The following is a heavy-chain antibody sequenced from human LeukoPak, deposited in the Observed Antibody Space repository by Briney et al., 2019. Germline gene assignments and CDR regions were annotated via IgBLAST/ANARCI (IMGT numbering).Heavy chain of an antibody. Sequence: ASVKVSCKASGYAFTTYDINWVRQATGQGLEWMGWMNPNSGNTGYAQKLQGRVTMTTDTSTSTAYMELRSLRSDDTAVYYCARDAAIVDYWGQGTLVTVSS. V-gene: IGHV1-8*01. D-gene: IGHD6-25*01. J-gene: IGHJ4*02. CDR1: GYAFTTYD. CDR2: MNPNSGNT. CDR3: ARDAAIVDY.